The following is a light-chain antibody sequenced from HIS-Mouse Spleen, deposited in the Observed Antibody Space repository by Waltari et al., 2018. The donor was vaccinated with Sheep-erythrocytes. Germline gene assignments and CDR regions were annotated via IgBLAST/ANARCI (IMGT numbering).Light chain of an antibody. V-gene: IGKV1-39*01. CDR3: QQSYSTPPLT. Sequence: DIQMTQSPSSLSASVGDRVTITCLASQSISSYLNWYQQKPGKAPKLLIYAASSLQSGVPSRFSGSGSVTDFTLTISSLQPEDFATYYCQQSYSTPPLTFGGGTKVEIK. CDR1: QSISSY. J-gene: IGKJ4*01. CDR2: AAS.